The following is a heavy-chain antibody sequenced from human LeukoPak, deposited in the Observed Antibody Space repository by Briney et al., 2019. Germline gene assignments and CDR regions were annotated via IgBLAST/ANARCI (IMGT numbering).Heavy chain of an antibody. CDR2: ISGSGGST. D-gene: IGHD7-27*01. Sequence: GGSLRLSCAASGFTFSSYAMSWVRQAPGKGLEWVSAISGSGGSTYYADSVKGRFTISRDNSKNTLYLQMNSLRAEDTALYYCARFRTGSGPAFDYWGQGTLVTVSS. CDR3: ARFRTGSGPAFDY. V-gene: IGHV3-23*01. J-gene: IGHJ4*02. CDR1: GFTFSSYA.